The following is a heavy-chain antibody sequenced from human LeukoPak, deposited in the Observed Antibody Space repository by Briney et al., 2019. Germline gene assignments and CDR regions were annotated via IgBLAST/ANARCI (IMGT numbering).Heavy chain of an antibody. CDR1: VGSISSYY. CDR3: ARTLRYCSSTSCYYYYYYMDV. J-gene: IGHJ6*03. CDR2: IYTSGST. D-gene: IGHD2-2*01. V-gene: IGHV4-4*07. Sequence: SETLSLTCTVWVGSISSYYWSWIRQPAGKGLEWIGRIYTSGSTNYNPSLKSRVTMSVDTSKNQFSLKLSSVTAADTAVYYCARTLRYCSSTSCYYYYYYMDVWGKGTTVTVSS.